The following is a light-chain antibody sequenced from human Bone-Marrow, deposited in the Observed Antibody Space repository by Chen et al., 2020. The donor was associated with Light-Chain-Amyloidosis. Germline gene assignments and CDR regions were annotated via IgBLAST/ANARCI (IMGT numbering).Light chain of an antibody. V-gene: IGLV2-11*01. Sequence: SVFTHPRPVSGPPGHPLPPSSPGTSSDVGFYNYVSWYQQYPGKAPKLLIFDVIKRPSGVPDRFSGSKSDNTASLTISGLQAEDEADYYCCSYAGRSTFKFGGGTKVTVL. CDR2: DVI. CDR3: CSYAGRSTFK. CDR1: SSDVGFYNY. J-gene: IGLJ2*01.